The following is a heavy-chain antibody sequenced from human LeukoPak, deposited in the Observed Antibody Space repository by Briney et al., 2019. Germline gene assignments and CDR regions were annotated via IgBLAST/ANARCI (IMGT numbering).Heavy chain of an antibody. CDR3: SLSMVRGVIPNFDY. D-gene: IGHD3-10*01. J-gene: IGHJ4*02. CDR2: IIPILGIA. V-gene: IGHV1-69*04. CDR1: GCTFSSYA. Sequence: ASVKLSCKASGCTFSSYAISWVRQAPGQGLEWMGRIIPILGIANYATKFQGRVTITADKSTSTAYMELSSLRSEDTAVYYCSLSMVRGVIPNFDYWGQGTLVTVSS.